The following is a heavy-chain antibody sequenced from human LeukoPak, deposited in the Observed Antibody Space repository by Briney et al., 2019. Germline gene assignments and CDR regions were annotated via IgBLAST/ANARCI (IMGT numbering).Heavy chain of an antibody. J-gene: IGHJ4*02. CDR2: ISMDGVNT. D-gene: IGHD2-15*01. Sequence: TGGSLRLSCAASGFTFDYYTMYWVRQGPEKGLEWVSLISMDGVNTFYADSVKGRFTISRDNNKNFLYLQMNSLRSDDTAVYYCAKARRFEVVSSFDNWGQGTLVTVST. CDR3: AKARRFEVVSSFDN. CDR1: GFTFDYYT. V-gene: IGHV3-43*01.